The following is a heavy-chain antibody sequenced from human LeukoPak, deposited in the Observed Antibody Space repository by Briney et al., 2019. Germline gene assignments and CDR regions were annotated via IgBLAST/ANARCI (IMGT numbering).Heavy chain of an antibody. J-gene: IGHJ4*02. D-gene: IGHD2-2*01. CDR1: GGTFSSYT. CDR3: ARGCCSTSCYEDY. CDR2: IIPILGIA. V-gene: IGHV1-69*02. Sequence: SVEVSCKASGGTFSSYTISWVRQAPGQGLEWMGRIIPILGIANYTQKFQGRVTITADKSTSTAYMELSSLRSEDTTVYYCARGCCSTSCYEDYWGQRTLVTVSS.